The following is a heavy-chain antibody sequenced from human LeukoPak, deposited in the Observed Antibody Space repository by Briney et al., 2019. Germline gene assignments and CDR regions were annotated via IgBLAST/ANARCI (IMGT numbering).Heavy chain of an antibody. CDR1: GDSINSGPYY. J-gene: IGHJ4*02. V-gene: IGHV4-61*02. CDR3: AREGSIYYSDSSGYLGY. CDR2: IYSGGRT. Sequence: SQTLSLTCTVSGDSINSGPYYWSWSRQPAGKGLEWIGRIYSGGRTNYNPSLKSRVSISVDTSNNQFSLKLSAVTAADTAVYYCAREGSIYYSDSSGYLGYWGQGTLVTVSS. D-gene: IGHD3-22*01.